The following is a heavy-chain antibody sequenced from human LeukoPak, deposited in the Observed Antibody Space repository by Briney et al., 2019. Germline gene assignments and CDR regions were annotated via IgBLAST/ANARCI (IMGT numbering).Heavy chain of an antibody. CDR2: IYYSGST. Sequence: SETLSLTCAVSGYSISSGYYWGWIRQPPGKGLEWIGSIYYSGSTYYNLSLKSRVTISVDTSKNQFSLKLSSVTAADTAVYYCASLQQLSNFDYWGQGTLVTVSS. CDR3: ASLQQLSNFDY. D-gene: IGHD3-16*02. V-gene: IGHV4-38-2*01. J-gene: IGHJ4*02. CDR1: GYSISSGYY.